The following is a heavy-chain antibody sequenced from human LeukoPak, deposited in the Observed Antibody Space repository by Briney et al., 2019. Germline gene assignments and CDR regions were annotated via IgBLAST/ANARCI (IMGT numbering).Heavy chain of an antibody. CDR1: GGTISYHY. J-gene: IGHJ3*02. CDR3: ARENPDTGSYDAFDI. CDR2: IYNSGST. D-gene: IGHD2-8*02. V-gene: IGHV4-59*11. Sequence: SETLSLTCTVSGGTISYHYWSWIRQPPGKGLEWSGYIYNSGSTNYNPSLKSRVTMSVDTSKNQFSLKLSSVTAADAAVYYCARENPDTGSYDAFDIWGQGTMVTVSS.